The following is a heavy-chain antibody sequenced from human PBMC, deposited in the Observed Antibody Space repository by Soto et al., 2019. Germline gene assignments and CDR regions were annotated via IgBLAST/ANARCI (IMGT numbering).Heavy chain of an antibody. Sequence: GGSLRLSCAASGFSLSPYWMHWVRQVPGRGLEWVARLSSDGFGAAYADSVKGRFFISRDIARNTLSLQMNSLRSDDTAVYYCARDLAKGGGSAGFDYWGQGTLVTVSS. V-gene: IGHV3-74*03. CDR1: GFSLSPYW. CDR3: ARDLAKGGGSAGFDY. CDR2: LSSDGFGA. J-gene: IGHJ4*02. D-gene: IGHD1-26*01.